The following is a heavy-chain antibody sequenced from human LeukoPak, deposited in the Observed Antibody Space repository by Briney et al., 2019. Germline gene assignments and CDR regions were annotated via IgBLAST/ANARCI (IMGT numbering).Heavy chain of an antibody. D-gene: IGHD6-19*01. J-gene: IGHJ6*03. Sequence: GASVKVSCKASGYTLIGYYMHWVRQAPGQGLEWMGWINPNSGGTNYAQKFQGRVTMTRDTSISTAYMELSRLRSDDTAVYYCARDGAVAGTVRYYYYMDVWGKGTTVTVSS. V-gene: IGHV1-2*02. CDR2: INPNSGGT. CDR3: ARDGAVAGTVRYYYYMDV. CDR1: GYTLIGYY.